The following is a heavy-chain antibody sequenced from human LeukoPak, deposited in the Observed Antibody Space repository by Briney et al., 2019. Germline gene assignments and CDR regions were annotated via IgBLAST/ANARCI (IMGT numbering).Heavy chain of an antibody. J-gene: IGHJ6*02. V-gene: IGHV4-39*07. Sequence: SETLSLTCTVSGGSISSSSYYWGWIRQPPGKGLEWIGSIYYSGSTYYNPSLKSRVTISVDTSKNQFSLKLSSVTAADTAVYYCAREGVESIVVVTAIPYYYYGMDVWGQGTTVTVSS. CDR3: AREGVESIVVVTAIPYYYYGMDV. CDR1: GGSISSSSYY. D-gene: IGHD2-21*02. CDR2: IYYSGST.